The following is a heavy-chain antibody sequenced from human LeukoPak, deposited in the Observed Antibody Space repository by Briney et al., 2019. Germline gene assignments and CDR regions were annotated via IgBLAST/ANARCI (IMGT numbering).Heavy chain of an antibody. D-gene: IGHD2-2*01. J-gene: IGHJ4*02. CDR1: GYTFTGYY. CDR3: ARGGGPPYYCSSTSCSPRLHYFDY. Sequence: ASVKVSCKASGYTFTGYYMHWVRQAPGQGLEWMGWINPNSGGTNYAQKFQGRVTMTRDTSISTDYMELSRLRSDDTAVYYCARGGGPPYYCSSTSCSPRLHYFDYWGQGTLVTVSS. V-gene: IGHV1-2*02. CDR2: INPNSGGT.